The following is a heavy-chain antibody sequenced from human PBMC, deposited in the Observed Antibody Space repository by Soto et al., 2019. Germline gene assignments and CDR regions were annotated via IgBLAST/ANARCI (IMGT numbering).Heavy chain of an antibody. Sequence: PGGSLRLSGADAGFAYSSDCMSCVHQAPGKGLEWVANIKEDGSEKYYVDSVKGRFTISRDNAKNSLYLQMNSLRAEDKAVYSCARNRKHSLYSNEGYYYYYYMDVWGKGTTVTVSS. CDR1: GFAYSSDC. J-gene: IGHJ6*03. CDR3: ARNRKHSLYSNEGYYYYYYMDV. V-gene: IGHV3-7*01. CDR2: IKEDGSEK. D-gene: IGHD4-4*01.